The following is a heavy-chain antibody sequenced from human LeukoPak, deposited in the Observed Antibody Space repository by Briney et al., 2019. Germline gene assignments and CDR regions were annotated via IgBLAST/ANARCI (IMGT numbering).Heavy chain of an antibody. J-gene: IGHJ6*03. CDR1: GGSISSYY. CDR2: IYYSGST. V-gene: IGHV4-59*01. D-gene: IGHD6-13*01. CDR3: AKAYSSSWYMGHYMDV. Sequence: PSETLSLTCTVSGGSISSYYWSWIRQPPGKGLEWIGYIYYSGSTNYNPSLKSRVTISVDTSKNQFSLKLSSVTAADTAVYYCAKAYSSSWYMGHYMDVWGKGTTVTISS.